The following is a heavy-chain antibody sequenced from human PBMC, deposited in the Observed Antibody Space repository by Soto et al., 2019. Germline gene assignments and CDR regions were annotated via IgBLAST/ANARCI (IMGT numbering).Heavy chain of an antibody. V-gene: IGHV3-73*01. CDR3: TRVDWYEAFDI. CDR2: IRSKANSYAT. D-gene: IGHD1-1*01. CDR1: GFTFSGSA. Sequence: PGGSLRLSCAASGFTFSGSAMHWVRQASGKGLEWVGRIRSKANSYATEYAASVKGRFTISRDDSKNTAYLQMNSLKTEDTAVYYCTRVDWYEAFDIWGQGTMVTVSS. J-gene: IGHJ3*02.